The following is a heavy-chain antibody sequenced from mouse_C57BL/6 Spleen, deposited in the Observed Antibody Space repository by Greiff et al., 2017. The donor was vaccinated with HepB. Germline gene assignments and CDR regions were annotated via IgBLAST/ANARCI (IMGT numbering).Heavy chain of an antibody. Sequence: QVQLKESGAELVKPGASVKISCKASGYAFSSYWMNWVKQRPGKGLEWIGQIYPGDGDTNYNGKFKGKATLTADKSSSTAYMQLSSLTSEDSAVYFCARGGLGQIFAYWGQGTLVTVSA. V-gene: IGHV1-80*01. CDR3: ARGGLGQIFAY. CDR2: IYPGDGDT. CDR1: GYAFSSYW. J-gene: IGHJ3*01. D-gene: IGHD4-1*01.